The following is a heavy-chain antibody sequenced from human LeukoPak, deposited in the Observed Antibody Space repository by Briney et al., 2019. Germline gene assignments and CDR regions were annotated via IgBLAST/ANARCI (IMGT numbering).Heavy chain of an antibody. CDR2: IIPIFGTA. V-gene: IGHV1-69*05. CDR3: ARAPQWLGYFDY. Sequence: WASVKVSCKASGGTFSSYAISWVRQAPGQGLEWMGGIIPIFGTANYAQKFQGRVTITTDESTSTAYMELSSLRSEDTAVYYCARAPQWLGYFDYWGQGTLVTVSS. D-gene: IGHD6-19*01. CDR1: GGTFSSYA. J-gene: IGHJ4*02.